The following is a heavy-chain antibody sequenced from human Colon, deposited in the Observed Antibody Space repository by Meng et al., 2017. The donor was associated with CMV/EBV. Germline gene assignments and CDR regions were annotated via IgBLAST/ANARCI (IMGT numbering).Heavy chain of an antibody. CDR3: ATSRPDAWELLAY. Sequence: CAVFGESFSHYYWSWIRQPPGKGLEWIGEINYSGSTYSNPSLKSRVTISVDTSKNQFSLKLSSVTAADTAVYYCATSRPDAWELLAYWGQGTLVTVSS. CDR1: GESFSHYY. J-gene: IGHJ4*02. CDR2: INYSGST. V-gene: IGHV4-34*01. D-gene: IGHD1-26*01.